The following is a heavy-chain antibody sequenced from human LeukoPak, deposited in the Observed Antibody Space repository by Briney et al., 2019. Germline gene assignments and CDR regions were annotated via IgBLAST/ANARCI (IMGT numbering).Heavy chain of an antibody. D-gene: IGHD6-19*01. CDR2: ISYDGSNK. CDR3: AKDHSSGWYNFDY. J-gene: IGHJ4*02. CDR1: GFTLSSYG. V-gene: IGHV3-30*18. Sequence: GGSLRLSCAASGFTLSSYGMHWVRQAPGKGLEWVAVISYDGSNKYYADSVKGRFTISRDNSKNTLYLQMSSLRAEDTAVYYCAKDHSSGWYNFDYWGQGTLVTVSS.